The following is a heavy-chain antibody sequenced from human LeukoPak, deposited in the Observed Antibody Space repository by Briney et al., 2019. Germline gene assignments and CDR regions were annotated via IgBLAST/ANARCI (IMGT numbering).Heavy chain of an antibody. CDR2: INPNSGGT. Sequence: ASVKVSCKASGYTFTGYYMHWVRQAPGQGLEWMGWINPNSGGTNYAQKFQGRVTMTRDTSISTAYMELSRLRSDDTAVYYCAGEGVVVVPAAMGVNNWFDPWGQGTLVTVSS. CDR1: GYTFTGYY. CDR3: AGEGVVVVPAAMGVNNWFDP. D-gene: IGHD2-2*01. V-gene: IGHV1-2*02. J-gene: IGHJ5*02.